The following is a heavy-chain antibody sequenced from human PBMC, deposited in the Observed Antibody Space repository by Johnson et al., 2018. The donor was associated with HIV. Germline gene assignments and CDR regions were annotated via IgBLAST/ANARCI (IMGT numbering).Heavy chain of an antibody. J-gene: IGHJ3*01. CDR2: ISYDGSNK. CDR1: GFTFRSYA. D-gene: IGHD2-21*01. V-gene: IGHV3-30*04. Sequence: QMLLVESGGGVVQPGRSLNLSCAASGFTFRSYAMHWVRQAPGKGLEWVAVISYDGSNKYYADSVKGRFTISRDNSKNTLYLQMNSLRAQDTAVYYCARLRWGSGDPLHDAFDVWGQGTMVTVSS. CDR3: ARLRWGSGDPLHDAFDV.